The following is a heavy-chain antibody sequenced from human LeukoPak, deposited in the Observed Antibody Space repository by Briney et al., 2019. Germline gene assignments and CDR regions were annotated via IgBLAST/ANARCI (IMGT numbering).Heavy chain of an antibody. CDR1: GGSINNYY. CDR2: IYTSGST. J-gene: IGHJ4*02. D-gene: IGHD1-26*01. CDR3: ARHSAIVGAIE. V-gene: IGHV4-4*09. Sequence: SETLSLTCTVSGGSINNYYWSWIRQPPGKGLEYIGYIYTSGSTNYNPSLKSRVTISVDTSKNQFSLKLSSVTAADTAVYYCARHSAIVGAIEWGQGTLVTVSS.